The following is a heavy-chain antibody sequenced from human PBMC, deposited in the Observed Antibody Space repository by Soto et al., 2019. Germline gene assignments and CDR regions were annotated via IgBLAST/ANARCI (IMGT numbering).Heavy chain of an antibody. V-gene: IGHV3-30*18. Sequence: PGGSLRLSCAASGFTFSSYGMHWVRQAPGKGLEWVAVISYDGSNKYYADSVKGRFTTSRDNSKNTLYLQMNSLRAEDTAVYYCAKDRFRSDYYDSSGYMGFDPWGQGTLVTVSS. CDR2: ISYDGSNK. CDR1: GFTFSSYG. CDR3: AKDRFRSDYYDSSGYMGFDP. J-gene: IGHJ5*02. D-gene: IGHD3-22*01.